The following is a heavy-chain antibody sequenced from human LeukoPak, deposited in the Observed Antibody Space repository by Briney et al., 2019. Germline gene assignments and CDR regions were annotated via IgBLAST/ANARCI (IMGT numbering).Heavy chain of an antibody. CDR1: GGSISSGSYY. V-gene: IGHV4-61*02. Sequence: PSQTLSLTCTVSGGSISSGSYYWSWIRQPAGKGLEWIGRIYTSGSTNYNPSLKSRVTISVDTSKNQFSLKLSSVTAADTAVYYCARERGDIVVVPAAIHFDYWGQGTLVTVSS. CDR2: IYTSGST. J-gene: IGHJ4*02. CDR3: ARERGDIVVVPAAIHFDY. D-gene: IGHD2-2*02.